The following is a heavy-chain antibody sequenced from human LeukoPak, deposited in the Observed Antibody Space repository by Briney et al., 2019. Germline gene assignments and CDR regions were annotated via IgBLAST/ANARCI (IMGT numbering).Heavy chain of an antibody. CDR1: GASISSYY. J-gene: IGHJ4*02. V-gene: IGHV4-59*01. CDR3: ASGPYPAAGTDHQFDY. Sequence: PSETLSLTCTVSGASISSYYWSWIRQPPGKGLEWVGYIYYSGSTKYNPSLKSRGTISVDTSKNQFSLKVSSVTAEDTAVYYCASGPYPAAGTDHQFDYWGQGTLVTVSS. CDR2: IYYSGST. D-gene: IGHD6-13*01.